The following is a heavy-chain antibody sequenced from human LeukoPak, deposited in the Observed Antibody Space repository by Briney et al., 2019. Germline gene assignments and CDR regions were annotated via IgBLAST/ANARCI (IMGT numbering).Heavy chain of an antibody. V-gene: IGHV3-33*06. D-gene: IGHD4-17*01. J-gene: IGHJ4*02. CDR3: AKDQRATVTTYFDY. CDR2: IWYDGSNK. CDR1: GFTFSSYG. Sequence: GGSLRLSCAASGFTFSSYGMNWVRQAPGKGLEWVAVIWYDGSNKYYADSVKGRFTISRDNSKNTLYLQMNSLRAEDTAVYYCAKDQRATVTTYFDYWGQGTLVTVSS.